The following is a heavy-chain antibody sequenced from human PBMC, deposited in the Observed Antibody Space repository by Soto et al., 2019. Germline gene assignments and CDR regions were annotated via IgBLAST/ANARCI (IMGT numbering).Heavy chain of an antibody. CDR3: AREGYCSNGNCYFDY. D-gene: IGHD2-8*01. CDR1: GGSISSGGYY. V-gene: IGHV4-31*03. Sequence: SETLSLTCTVSGGSISSGGYYWSWIRQHPGKGLEWIGYIYYSGSTDYNPSLKSRVTISVDTSKNQFSLKLSSVTAADTAVYYCAREGYCSNGNCYFDYWGQGPLVTVYS. CDR2: IYYSGST. J-gene: IGHJ4*02.